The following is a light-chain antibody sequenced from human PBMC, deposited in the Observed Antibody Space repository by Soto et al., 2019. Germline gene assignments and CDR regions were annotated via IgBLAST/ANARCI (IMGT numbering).Light chain of an antibody. J-gene: IGKJ1*01. CDR2: AAS. V-gene: IGKV3-20*01. CDR1: QSVSSRY. Sequence: EIVLTQSPVTLSLSPGERATLSCRASQSVSSRYFAWYQQKPDQAPRLLIYAASHRAAGIPDRFSGSGSGTDFSLTISRLEPEDFAVYYCHQYASSRTFGAGTKVE. CDR3: HQYASSRT.